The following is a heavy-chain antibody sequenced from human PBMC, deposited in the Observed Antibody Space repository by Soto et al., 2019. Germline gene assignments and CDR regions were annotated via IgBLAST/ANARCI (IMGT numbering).Heavy chain of an antibody. J-gene: IGHJ4*02. CDR3: ARDQVFGSGSGDY. CDR1: GFTFSSYW. Sequence: EVHLVESGGDLVQPGGSLRLSCAASGFTFSSYWMHWVRQVPGKGLVWVSRIRGDGGDINYADSVKGRFTISRDNAKNTLYLQMNSLRAEDTAVYYCARDQVFGSGSGDYWGQGTLVTVSS. V-gene: IGHV3-74*01. D-gene: IGHD3-10*01. CDR2: IRGDGGDI.